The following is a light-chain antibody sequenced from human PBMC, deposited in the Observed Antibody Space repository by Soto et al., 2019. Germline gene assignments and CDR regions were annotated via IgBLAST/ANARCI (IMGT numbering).Light chain of an antibody. CDR1: NSDVGAYSY. V-gene: IGLV2-14*03. Sequence: QSVLTQPPSASGTPGQRVTISCTGTNSDVGAYSYVSWYQQYPGKAPKLLIYDVGARPSGISDRFSGSKSGNTASLTISGLQAEDEADYYCSSYTAFTTYVFGSGTKLTVL. CDR3: SSYTAFTTYV. CDR2: DVG. J-gene: IGLJ1*01.